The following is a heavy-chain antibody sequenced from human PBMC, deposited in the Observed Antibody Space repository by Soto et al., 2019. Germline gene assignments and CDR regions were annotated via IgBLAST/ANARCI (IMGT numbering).Heavy chain of an antibody. J-gene: IGHJ5*01. CDR3: ARVHKNWFDS. V-gene: IGHV5-10-1*01. CDR2: IDPSESYT. Sequence: PGESLKISCKASGYDFTAFWIHWVRQMPGKGLEWLGKIDPSESYTNYSPSFEGHVTLSTDNSITTAYLQWNGLRASDTALYFCARVHKNWFDSWAWGTMVTVS. CDR1: GYDFTAFW.